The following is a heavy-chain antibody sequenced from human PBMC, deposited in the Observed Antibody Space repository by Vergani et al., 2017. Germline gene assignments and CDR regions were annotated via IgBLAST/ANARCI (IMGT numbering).Heavy chain of an antibody. J-gene: IGHJ6*02. D-gene: IGHD3-9*01. CDR1: GFTFSSYG. V-gene: IGHV3-30*02. Sequence: QVQLVESGGGVVQPGGPLRLSCAASGFTFSSYGMHWVRQAPGKGLEWVAFIRYDGSNKYYADSVKGRFTISRDNSKNTLYLQMNSLRAEDTAVYYCAKGTRYHARYYYGMDVWGQGTTVTVSS. CDR3: AKGTRYHARYYYGMDV. CDR2: IRYDGSNK.